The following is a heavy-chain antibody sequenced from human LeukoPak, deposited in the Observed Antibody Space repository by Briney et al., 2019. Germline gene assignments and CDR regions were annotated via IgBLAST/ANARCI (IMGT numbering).Heavy chain of an antibody. CDR2: INPNSGGT. CDR3: ARGRGYSGSYYFDY. V-gene: IGHV1-2*02. D-gene: IGHD1-26*01. CDR1: GYSFTGYY. Sequence: ASVNVSCTASGYSFTGYYMHWVRQAPGQGLEWMGWINPNSGGTNYAQKFQGRVTMTRNTSISTAYMELSRLRSDDTAVYYCARGRGYSGSYYFDYWGQGTLVTVSS. J-gene: IGHJ4*02.